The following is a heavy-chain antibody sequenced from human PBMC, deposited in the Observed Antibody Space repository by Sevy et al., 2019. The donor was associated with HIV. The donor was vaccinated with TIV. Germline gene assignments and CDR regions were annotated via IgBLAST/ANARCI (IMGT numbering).Heavy chain of an antibody. CDR3: ARGSNQQPLGEDFDY. D-gene: IGHD6-13*01. V-gene: IGHV4-34*01. J-gene: IGHJ4*02. Sequence: SETLSLTCAVYGGSFNGYYWTWIRQPPGKGLEWIGEINHSGSTNYNPSLKSRVTISVDTSKNQFSLKLTSVTAADTAVHYCARGSNQQPLGEDFDYWGQGALVTVSS. CDR1: GGSFNGYY. CDR2: INHSGST.